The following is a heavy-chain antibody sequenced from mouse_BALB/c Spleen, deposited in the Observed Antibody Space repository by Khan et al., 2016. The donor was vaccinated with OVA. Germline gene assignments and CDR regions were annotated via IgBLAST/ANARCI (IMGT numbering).Heavy chain of an antibody. J-gene: IGHJ4*01. CDR2: INPRSGYT. CDR1: GYSFTSHT. CDR3: ARRTTGYALDY. D-gene: IGHD2-14*01. Sequence: VQLQQSGAELARPGASVKMSCKASGYSFTSHTMHWVKQRPGQGLAWIGYINPRSGYTNYNQKFNAKATLTADKSSSQAYMQLSSLTSEDSAIYYCARRTTGYALDYWGQGTSVTVSS. V-gene: IGHV1-4*01.